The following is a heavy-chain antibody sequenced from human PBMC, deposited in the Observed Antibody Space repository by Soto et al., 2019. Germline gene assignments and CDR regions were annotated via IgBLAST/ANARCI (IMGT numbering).Heavy chain of an antibody. V-gene: IGHV3-15*01. CDR3: TTDSPIAVRPPSDY. CDR1: GFTFTKAW. Sequence: PGCSLRLSCAASGFTFTKAWMSWVRQAPGKGPEWVGLIKSKIDGGTTDYAAPVKGRITISRDDSKNRLYLQMSSLKTDDTAVYYCTTDSPIAVRPPSDYWGQGTPVTVS. D-gene: IGHD6-6*01. J-gene: IGHJ4*02. CDR2: IKSKIDGGTT.